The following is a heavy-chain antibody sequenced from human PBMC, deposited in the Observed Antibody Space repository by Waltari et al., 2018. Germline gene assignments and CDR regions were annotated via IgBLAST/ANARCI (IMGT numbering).Heavy chain of an antibody. CDR1: GYTFTDYC. D-gene: IGHD6-13*01. Sequence: QVQLVQSGAEVKKPGASVKVSCKASGYTFTDYCIQWVRQAPGHGLEWMGWIIPDSGGTNYAQKFQGRVTMTRDTSISTAYMELSRLRSDDTAVYYCVCRIAETYFDYWGQGTLVTVSS. CDR3: VCRIAETYFDY. V-gene: IGHV1-2*02. J-gene: IGHJ4*02. CDR2: IIPDSGGT.